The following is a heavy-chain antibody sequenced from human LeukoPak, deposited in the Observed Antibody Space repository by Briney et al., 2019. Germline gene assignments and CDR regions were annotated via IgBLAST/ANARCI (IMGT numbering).Heavy chain of an antibody. CDR2: ISSSSSTI. J-gene: IGHJ4*02. Sequence: GGSLRLSCAASGFTFSSYSMNWVRQAPGKGLEWVSYISSSSSTIYYADSVKGRFTISRDNAKNSLYLQMNSLRAEDTAVYYCARGPDFWYSSSSGGDYWGQGTLVTVSS. V-gene: IGHV3-48*04. CDR1: GFTFSSYS. D-gene: IGHD6-6*01. CDR3: ARGPDFWYSSSSGGDY.